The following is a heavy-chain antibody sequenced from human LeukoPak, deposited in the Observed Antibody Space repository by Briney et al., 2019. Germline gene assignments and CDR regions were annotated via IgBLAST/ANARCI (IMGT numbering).Heavy chain of an antibody. CDR3: AKECEQLVGNNWFDP. Sequence: GGSQRLSCAASGFAFSVYAMSWVRQAPGKGLEWVSGISGGGRSIYYADSVKGRFNISRDNSKNILYLQMTDVTVEDTAVYYCAKECEQLVGNNWFDPWGQGTLVTVSS. V-gene: IGHV3-23*01. D-gene: IGHD1/OR15-1a*01. J-gene: IGHJ5*02. CDR1: GFAFSVYA. CDR2: ISGGGRSI.